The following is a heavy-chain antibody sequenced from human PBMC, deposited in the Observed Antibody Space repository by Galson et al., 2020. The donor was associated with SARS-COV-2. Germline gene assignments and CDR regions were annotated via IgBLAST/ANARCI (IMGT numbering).Heavy chain of an antibody. D-gene: IGHD3-3*01. CDR2: LSVRSSTT. J-gene: IGHJ6*02. Sequence: GGSLRLSCAASGFSINNYAMTWVRQAPGKGLEWVSTLSVRSSTTYYAESVKGRFTISRDNSKNTLHLQMNSLRGEDTAVYYCARDPEITYYDFWSGSPSRMGVWGQGTTVTVSS. CDR3: ARDPEITYYDFWSGSPSRMGV. CDR1: GFSINNYA. V-gene: IGHV3-23*01.